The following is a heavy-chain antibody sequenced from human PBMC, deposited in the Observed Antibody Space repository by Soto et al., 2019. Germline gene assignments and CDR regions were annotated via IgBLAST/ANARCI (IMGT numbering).Heavy chain of an antibody. D-gene: IGHD4-17*01. CDR3: ARDRPSYGDYVRYFYHFGVDV. CDR2: IYYSGRT. CDR1: GGSISSDDYF. Sequence: TMSLTFPVSGGSISSDDYFWSWIRQPPGKGLEWIGCIYYSGRTYYTPSLESRVSISVDTSKNQFSLKLSSVTAADTAVYFCARDRPSYGDYVRYFYHFGVDVWGQGTTVTVSS. J-gene: IGHJ6*02. V-gene: IGHV4-30-4*01.